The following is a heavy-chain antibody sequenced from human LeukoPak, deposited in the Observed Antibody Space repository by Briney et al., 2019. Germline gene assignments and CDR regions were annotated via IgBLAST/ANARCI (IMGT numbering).Heavy chain of an antibody. Sequence: SVKVSCKASGFTFTSSAMQWVRQARGQRLEWIGWIVVGSGNTNYAQKFQERVTITRDMSTSTAYMELSSLRSEDTAVYYCAKDFSVGVGATIFSYYYYYGMDVWGQGTTVTVSS. CDR3: AKDFSVGVGATIFSYYYYYGMDV. J-gene: IGHJ6*02. CDR1: GFTFTSSA. D-gene: IGHD1-26*01. V-gene: IGHV1-58*02. CDR2: IVVGSGNT.